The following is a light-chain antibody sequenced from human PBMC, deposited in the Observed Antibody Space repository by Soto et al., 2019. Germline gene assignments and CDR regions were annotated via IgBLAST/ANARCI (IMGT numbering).Light chain of an antibody. J-gene: IGKJ4*01. CDR3: HQYGGSPFT. CDR2: GAS. Sequence: EFVLTQSPGTLSLSPGERATLSCRASQTVSSNYLAWCQQRPGQAPRLLIYGASTRAAGIPDRFSGSGSGTDFTLTISRLETEDFALYYCHQYGGSPFTFGGGTKVDIK. V-gene: IGKV3-20*01. CDR1: QTVSSNY.